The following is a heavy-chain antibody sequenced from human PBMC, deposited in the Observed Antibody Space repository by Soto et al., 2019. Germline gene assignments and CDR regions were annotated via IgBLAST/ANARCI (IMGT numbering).Heavy chain of an antibody. V-gene: IGHV3-21*06. CDR2: ISSTTNYI. J-gene: IGHJ4*02. CDR3: ARESEDLTSNFGY. CDR1: GFIFTRYS. Sequence: GGSLRLSCAASGFIFTRYSMNWVRQAPGKGLEWVSSISSTTNYIYYGDSMKGRFTISRDNAKNSLYLEMNSLRAEDTAVYYCARESEDLTSNFGYWGQGTLVTVSS.